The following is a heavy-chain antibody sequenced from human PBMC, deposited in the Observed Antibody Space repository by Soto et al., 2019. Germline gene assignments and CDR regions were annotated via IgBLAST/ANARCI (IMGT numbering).Heavy chain of an antibody. V-gene: IGHV3-23*01. CDR3: AKDPTIYGVH. J-gene: IGHJ4*02. CDR2: VNGSGGST. D-gene: IGHD3-3*01. Sequence: GGSLRLSCAASGFIFSSCAMSWVRQAPGKGLEWVSSVNGSGGSTYYADSVKGRFTISRDNSKNTLYLQMNSLRADDTAVYYCAKDPTIYGVHWGQGTLVTVSS. CDR1: GFIFSSCA.